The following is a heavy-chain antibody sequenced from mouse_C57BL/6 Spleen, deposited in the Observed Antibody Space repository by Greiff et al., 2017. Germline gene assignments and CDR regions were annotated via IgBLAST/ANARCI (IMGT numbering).Heavy chain of an antibody. Sequence: VQLQQPGAELVMPGASVKLSCKASGYTFTSYWMHWVKQRPGQGLEWIGEIDPSESYTNYNQKFKGKSTLTVDKSSSTAYMQLSSLTSEDSAVYYCARYYGSSYDYFDYWGQGTTLTVSS. CDR1: GYTFTSYW. CDR3: ARYYGSSYDYFDY. D-gene: IGHD1-1*01. J-gene: IGHJ2*01. V-gene: IGHV1-69*01. CDR2: IDPSESYT.